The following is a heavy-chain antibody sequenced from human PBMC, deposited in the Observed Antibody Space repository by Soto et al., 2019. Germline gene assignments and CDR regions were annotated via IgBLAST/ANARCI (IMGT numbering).Heavy chain of an antibody. CDR3: TKGSIPAVGRVFFES. CDR2: ISANAGNI. CDR1: GFFFNGFD. V-gene: IGHV3-23*01. Sequence: EVQLSESGGGLVQPGGSLRLSCAASGFFFNGFDMSWVRQAPGMGLEWVSTISANAGNINYAGSVRGRFSISRDSSKNSVDLQMNSLRVEDTAVYFCTKGSIPAVGRVFFESWGQGTLVTVSS. J-gene: IGHJ4*02. D-gene: IGHD6-13*01.